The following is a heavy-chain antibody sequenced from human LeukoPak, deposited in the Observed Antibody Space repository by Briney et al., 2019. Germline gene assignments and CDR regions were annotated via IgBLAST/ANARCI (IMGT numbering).Heavy chain of an antibody. CDR2: ISSSSGSTI. D-gene: IGHD6-13*01. J-gene: IGHJ4*02. V-gene: IGHV3-48*01. CDR1: GFTFSSYS. Sequence: GGSLRLSCAASGFTFSSYSMNWVRQAPGKGLEWVSYISSSSGSTIYYADSVKGRFTISRDNAKNSLYLQMNSLRAEDTAVYYCARGYSSSWYRRGIHYFDYWGQGTLVTVSS. CDR3: ARGYSSSWYRRGIHYFDY.